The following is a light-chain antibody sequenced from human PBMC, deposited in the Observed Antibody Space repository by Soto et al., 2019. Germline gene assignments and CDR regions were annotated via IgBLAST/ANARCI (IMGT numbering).Light chain of an antibody. CDR2: AAS. CDR3: QQLNSYPLT. CDR1: QGISSY. J-gene: IGKJ4*01. V-gene: IGKV1-9*01. Sequence: DIQLTPSPSFLSASVGDSVTITCRASQGISSYLAWYQQGPGRAPKPLIYAASTLQSGVPSRFSGSGSGTEVTLTISSLQPEDFATYYCQQLNSYPLTFGGGTKVEIK.